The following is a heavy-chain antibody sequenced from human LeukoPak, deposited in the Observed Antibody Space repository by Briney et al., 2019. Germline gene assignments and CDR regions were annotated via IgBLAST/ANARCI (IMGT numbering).Heavy chain of an antibody. CDR1: GGSFSGYY. D-gene: IGHD3-22*01. CDR2: INHSGST. V-gene: IGHV4-34*01. J-gene: IGHJ4*02. CDR3: ARGRGFSGYYYY. Sequence: SETLSLXCAVYGGSFSGYYWRWIRQPPGKGLEWIGEINHSGSTNYNPSLKSRVTISVDTSKNQFSLKLSSVTAADTAVYYCARGRGFSGYYYYWGQGTLVTVSS.